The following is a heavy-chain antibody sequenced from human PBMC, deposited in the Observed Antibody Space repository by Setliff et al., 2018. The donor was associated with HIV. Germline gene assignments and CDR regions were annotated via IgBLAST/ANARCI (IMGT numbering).Heavy chain of an antibody. D-gene: IGHD3-9*01. CDR1: GGSISSGSYY. V-gene: IGHV4-61*09. J-gene: IGHJ3*02. CDR2: IYTSGIT. Sequence: PSETLSLTCTVSGGSISSGSYYWSWIRQPAGKGLEWIGHIYTSGITNYNPSLKSPVTISVDTSKNHFSMKLSTVTAADTAVYYFARRERYYDILTCRVFDGFDIWGQGTMVTVSS. CDR3: ARRERYYDILTCRVFDGFDI.